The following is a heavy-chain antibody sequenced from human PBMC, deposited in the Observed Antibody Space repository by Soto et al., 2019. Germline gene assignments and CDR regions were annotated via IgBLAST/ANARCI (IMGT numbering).Heavy chain of an antibody. J-gene: IGHJ6*03. CDR3: ARGGSCYECYYYMDV. V-gene: IGHV3-74*01. D-gene: IGHD2-15*01. CDR2: INSDDSST. CDR1: GFTFRNYW. Sequence: EVQLVESGGGLVQPGGSLRLSCAASGFTFRNYWMHWVRQAPGKGLVWVSRINSDDSSTSYADSVKGRFTVSRDSAKNTLYRQMNRLRAEDTAIYYCARGGSCYECYYYMDVWGKGTTVTVSS.